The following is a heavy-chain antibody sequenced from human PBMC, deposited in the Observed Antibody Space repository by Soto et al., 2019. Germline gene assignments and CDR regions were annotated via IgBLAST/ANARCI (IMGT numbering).Heavy chain of an antibody. J-gene: IGHJ3*02. CDR3: ARDPYYDYVWGSYRLTKKAIDI. D-gene: IGHD3-16*02. V-gene: IGHV3-33*01. CDR2: IWYDGSNK. Sequence: GGSLRLACAGSGFTFSSYGIHWVRQAPGKGLEWVAVIWYDGSNKYYADSVKGRFTISRDNSKNTLYLQMNSLRAEDTAVYYCARDPYYDYVWGSYRLTKKAIDIWGQGTMVTVSS. CDR1: GFTFSSYG.